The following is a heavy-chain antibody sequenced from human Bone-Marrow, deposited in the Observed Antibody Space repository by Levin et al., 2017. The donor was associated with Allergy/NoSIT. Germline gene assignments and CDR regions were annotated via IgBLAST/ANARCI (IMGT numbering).Heavy chain of an antibody. D-gene: IGHD3-22*01. V-gene: IGHV1-8*01. J-gene: IGHJ5*02. CDR1: GYTFTSYN. CDR3: ARGDCYSGSCYGPDWFDP. CDR2: INPNSGNT. Sequence: ASVKVSCKTSGYTFTSYNVYWVRQAPGQGLEWMGYINPNSGNTGYAQKFQGRVSMTRNSSISTAYMELSGLKFEDTAIYYCARGDCYSGSCYGPDWFDPWGQGTQVTVSS.